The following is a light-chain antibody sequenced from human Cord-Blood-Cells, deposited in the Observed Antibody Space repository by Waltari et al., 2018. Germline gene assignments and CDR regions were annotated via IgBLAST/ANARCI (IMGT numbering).Light chain of an antibody. V-gene: IGKV3-20*01. CDR3: QQYGSSSMYT. CDR2: GAS. Sequence: EIVLTQSPGTLSLSPGERATLSCRASQSVCSSYLAWYQQKPGQAPRLLIYGASSRATGIPDRFSGSGSGTDFTLTISRLEPEDFAVYYCQQYGSSSMYTFGQGTKLEIK. J-gene: IGKJ2*01. CDR1: QSVCSSY.